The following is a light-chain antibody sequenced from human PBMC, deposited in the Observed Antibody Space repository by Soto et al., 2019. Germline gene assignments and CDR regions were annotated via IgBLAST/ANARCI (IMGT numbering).Light chain of an antibody. Sequence: EIVLTQSPATLSLSPGERATLSCRASQSVSSYLAWYQQKPGQAPSLLLYDASNRATGIPARFSGSGSGIDFTLTISCLEPEEFAIYYCRQRSNWLTFGGGTKVEIK. CDR1: QSVSSY. CDR2: DAS. V-gene: IGKV3-11*01. J-gene: IGKJ4*01. CDR3: RQRSNWLT.